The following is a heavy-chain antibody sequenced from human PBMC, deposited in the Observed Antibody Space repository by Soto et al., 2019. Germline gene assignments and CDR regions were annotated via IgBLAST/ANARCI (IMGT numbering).Heavy chain of an antibody. CDR2: ISYDGSNK. CDR3: ARADDCTTTSCYAAHY. D-gene: IGHD2-2*01. V-gene: IGHV3-30-3*01. Sequence: QVQLVESGGGVVQPGRSLRLSCAASGFTLSSYAMHWVRQAPGKGLEWVALISYDGSNKYYADSVKGRFTISRDNSKNTLFLQMNGLSAEDTAVFYCARADDCTTTSCYAAHYWGQGTLVTVSS. CDR1: GFTLSSYA. J-gene: IGHJ4*02.